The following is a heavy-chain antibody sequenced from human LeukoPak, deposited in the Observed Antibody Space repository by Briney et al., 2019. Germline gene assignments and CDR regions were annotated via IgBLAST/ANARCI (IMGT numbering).Heavy chain of an antibody. CDR2: ISTYNGNT. V-gene: IGHV1-18*01. CDR1: AYTFTKYG. CDR3: ARTPRYDFWSGYSNWFDP. J-gene: IGHJ5*02. D-gene: IGHD3-3*01. Sequence: SVQVSCKASAYTFTKYGLSWVRQTPGQGLEWMGWISTYNGNTIYAQKFQVRVTMTTDTSTSTAYMELRSLRSDDTAVYYCARTPRYDFWSGYSNWFDPWGQGTLVIVSS.